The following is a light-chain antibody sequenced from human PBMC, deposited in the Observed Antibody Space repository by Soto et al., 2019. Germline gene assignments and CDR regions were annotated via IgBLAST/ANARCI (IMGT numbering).Light chain of an antibody. CDR1: QSISGW. V-gene: IGKV1-5*01. J-gene: IGKJ3*01. Sequence: DIQMIQSPSSLSASVGDRVTITCRASQSISGWLAWYQQKPGKAPKLLIYDASRLESGVPSRFSGSGSGTEFTLTISSLQPVDFAIYYCQQYNSYSLPFGPGTKVDIK. CDR2: DAS. CDR3: QQYNSYSLP.